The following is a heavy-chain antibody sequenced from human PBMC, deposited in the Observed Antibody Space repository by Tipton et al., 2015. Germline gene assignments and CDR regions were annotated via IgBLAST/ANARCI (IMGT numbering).Heavy chain of an antibody. CDR1: GFTFGGYA. J-gene: IGHJ5*01. Sequence: RSLRLSCTASGFTFGGYAMYWARQPPGKGLEWVSGISWNSDYIDYADSVKGRFTISRDNAKNPLYLQLNSLGPEDTALYYCAIWGYTLGLDSWGQGTLVTVSS. D-gene: IGHD3-16*01. CDR2: ISWNSDYI. CDR3: AIWGYTLGLDS. V-gene: IGHV3-9*01.